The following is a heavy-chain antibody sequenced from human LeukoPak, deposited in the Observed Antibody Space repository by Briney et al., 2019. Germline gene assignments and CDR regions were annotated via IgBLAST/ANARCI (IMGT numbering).Heavy chain of an antibody. CDR3: ARLGSSWPNWFDP. J-gene: IGHJ5*02. D-gene: IGHD6-13*01. V-gene: IGHV3-11*01. CDR2: ITFSGRTI. Sequence: GVSLRLSCAASGLSFSDYHMIWIRQPPGKGLEWVSYITFSGRTIHYADSVKGRFTISRDNARSSLYLQMNSLRAEDTAVYYCARLGSSWPNWFDPWGQGTLVTVSS. CDR1: GLSFSDYH.